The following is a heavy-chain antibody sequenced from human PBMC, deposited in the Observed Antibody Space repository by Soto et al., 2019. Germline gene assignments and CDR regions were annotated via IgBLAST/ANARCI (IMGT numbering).Heavy chain of an antibody. CDR1: GGSISSHF. V-gene: IGHV4-59*11. CDR3: ARLSGSWQSWFAP. D-gene: IGHD6-13*01. J-gene: IGHJ5*02. Sequence: SETLSLSCTVSGGSISSHFWTWIRQPPGMGLELIGYIHSSGKTYYAPSLKSRVTILVDSSKNQFSLKVSSVTAADTAMYYCARLSGSWQSWFAPWGQGNLVTVSS. CDR2: IHSSGKT.